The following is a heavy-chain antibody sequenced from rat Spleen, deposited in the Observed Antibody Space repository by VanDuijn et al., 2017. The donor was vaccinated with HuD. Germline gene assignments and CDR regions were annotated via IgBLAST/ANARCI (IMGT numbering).Heavy chain of an antibody. J-gene: IGHJ4*01. Sequence: EVQVLESGGGLVQPGNSLKLSCATSGFTFSTAWMYWYRQFPEKRLEWVARIKAKSNNYATDYTESVKGRFTISRDDSKSSIYLQMNNLKEEDTAIYYCAWDNNLYVMDAWGQGASVTVSS. CDR1: GFTFSTAW. V-gene: IGHV6-6*01. CDR3: AWDNNLYVMDA. D-gene: IGHD1-10*01. CDR2: IKAKSNNYAT.